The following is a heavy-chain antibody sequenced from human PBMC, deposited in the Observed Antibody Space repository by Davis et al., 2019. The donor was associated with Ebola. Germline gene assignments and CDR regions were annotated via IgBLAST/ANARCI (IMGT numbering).Heavy chain of an antibody. J-gene: IGHJ5*02. CDR1: GYTFTSYA. CDR3: ARVIRWGGANNWFDP. Sequence: ASVKVSCKASGYTFTSYAMHWVRQAPGQRLEWMGWINAGNGNTKYSQKFQGRVTITRDTSASTAYMELSSLRSEDTAVYYCARVIRWGGANNWFDPWGQGTLVTVSS. CDR2: INAGNGNT. V-gene: IGHV1-3*01. D-gene: IGHD2-21*01.